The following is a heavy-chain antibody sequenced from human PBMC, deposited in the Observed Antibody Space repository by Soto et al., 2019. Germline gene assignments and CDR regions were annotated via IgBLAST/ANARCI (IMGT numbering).Heavy chain of an antibody. CDR3: ARFNWYFDL. CDR1: GGSISSYY. CDR2: IYYSGST. V-gene: IGHV4-59*08. Sequence: QVQLQESGPGLVKPSETLSLTCTVSGGSISSYYWSWIRQPPGKGLEWIGYIYYSGSTHYNPSLKSRVAISVDASKNQFSLKLSSVTAADTAGYYCARFNWYFDLWGRGTLVTVSS. J-gene: IGHJ2*01.